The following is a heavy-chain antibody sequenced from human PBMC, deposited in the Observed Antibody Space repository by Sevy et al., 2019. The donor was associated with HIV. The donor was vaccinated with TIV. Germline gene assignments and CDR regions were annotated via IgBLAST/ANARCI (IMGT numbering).Heavy chain of an antibody. CDR1: GFTVSSNY. D-gene: IGHD3-22*01. CDR2: IYSGGST. J-gene: IGHJ3*02. V-gene: IGHV3-53*01. CDR3: ATGGRGYDSSGYYFFARAFDI. Sequence: GGSLRLSCAASGFTVSSNYMSWVRQAPGKGLEWVSVIYSGGSTYYEDSVKGRFTISRDNSKNTLYLQMNSLRAEDTAEYYCATGGRGYDSSGYYFFARAFDIWGQGTMVTVSS.